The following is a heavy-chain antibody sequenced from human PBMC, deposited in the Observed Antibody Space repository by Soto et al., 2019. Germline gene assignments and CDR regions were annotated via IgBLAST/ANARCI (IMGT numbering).Heavy chain of an antibody. D-gene: IGHD3-16*01. CDR3: ARFLFSENAYDV. Sequence: ASVKVCCKASGYIFTQYGISWVRQAPGHGPEWVGWTTTYEGHTYYAQDLQGRVIITTDTTTSTVYMELTNLSFDDTATYYCARFLFSENAYDVWGQGTMVTVSS. V-gene: IGHV1-18*04. J-gene: IGHJ6*02. CDR1: GYIFTQYG. CDR2: TTTYEGHT.